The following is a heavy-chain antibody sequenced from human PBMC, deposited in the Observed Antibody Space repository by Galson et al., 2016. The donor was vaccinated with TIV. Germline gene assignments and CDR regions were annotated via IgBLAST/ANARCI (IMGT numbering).Heavy chain of an antibody. CDR3: AKDRDLYPPFMGPFDH. CDR1: GFTFSRFG. Sequence: SLRLSCAASGFTFSRFGMHWVRQAPGKGLEWVAVISYDGSNKYYADSVKGRLTISRDNSKNTLYLQMNSLRAEDTAVYYCAKDRDLYPPFMGPFDHWGQGTMVTVSS. J-gene: IGHJ4*02. D-gene: IGHD3-10*01. V-gene: IGHV3-30*18. CDR2: ISYDGSNK.